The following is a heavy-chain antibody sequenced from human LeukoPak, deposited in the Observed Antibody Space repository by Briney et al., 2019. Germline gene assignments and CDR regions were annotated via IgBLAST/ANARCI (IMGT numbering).Heavy chain of an antibody. Sequence: SVKVSCKASGGTLSRETISWVRQAPGQGLEWMGGIIPVFSTANYAQKFRGRVTIIADKSTSTAYMELRSLRSEDTAVYYCARNSGWSERSYYYYYMDVWGKGTTVTVSS. CDR1: GGTLSRET. D-gene: IGHD6-19*01. CDR3: ARNSGWSERSYYYYYMDV. V-gene: IGHV1-69*06. CDR2: IIPVFSTA. J-gene: IGHJ6*03.